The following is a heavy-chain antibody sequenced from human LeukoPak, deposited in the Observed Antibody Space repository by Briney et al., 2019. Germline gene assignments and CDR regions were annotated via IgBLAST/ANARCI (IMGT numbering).Heavy chain of an antibody. J-gene: IGHJ4*02. CDR1: GFTLSSYA. Sequence: GGSLRLSCAVSGFTLSSYAMSWVRQAPGKRLEWVSANSGSGGSTYYADSVKGRFSISRDNSKDTLFLQMNSLRAEDTAIYYCAKEGSLGVGAKLDYWGQGTLVTVSS. V-gene: IGHV3-23*01. CDR3: AKEGSLGVGAKLDY. CDR2: NSGSGGST. D-gene: IGHD1-26*01.